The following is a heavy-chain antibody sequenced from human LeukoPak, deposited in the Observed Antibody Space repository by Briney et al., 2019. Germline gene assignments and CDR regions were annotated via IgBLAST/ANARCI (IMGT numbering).Heavy chain of an antibody. CDR3: ARDAVVATDY. J-gene: IGHJ4*02. V-gene: IGHV3-21*01. D-gene: IGHD2-15*01. CDR2: ISSSSSYI. CDR1: GFTFSSYS. Sequence: PGGSLRLSCAASGFTFSSYSMNWVRQAPGKGREGVSSISSSSSYIYYGDAGKVRLNISRDNAKNSLYLQMNSLRAEDTAVYYCARDAVVATDYWGQGTLVTVSS.